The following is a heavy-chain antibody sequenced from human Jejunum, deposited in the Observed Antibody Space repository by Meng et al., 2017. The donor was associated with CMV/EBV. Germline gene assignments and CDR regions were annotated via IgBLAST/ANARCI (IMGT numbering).Heavy chain of an antibody. D-gene: IGHD2-15*01. CDR3: VTNVYCSGGGCRNY. Sequence: GFTFGGDWRHWVRKAPGKGLMLVSRINGDGTSSGYADSVKGRFTISRDNANNMLYLQLDSLRAEDTAVYYCVTNVYCSGGGCRNYWGQGTLVTVSS. CDR1: GFTFGGDW. CDR2: INGDGTSS. V-gene: IGHV3-74*01. J-gene: IGHJ4*02.